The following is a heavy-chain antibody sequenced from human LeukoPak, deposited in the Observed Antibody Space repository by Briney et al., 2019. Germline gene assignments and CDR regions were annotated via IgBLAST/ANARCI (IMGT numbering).Heavy chain of an antibody. D-gene: IGHD5-18*01. J-gene: IGHJ4*02. Sequence: SETLSLTCAVYGGSFSGYYWSWIRQPPGKGLEWIGEINHSGSTNYNPSLKSRVTISVDTSKNQFSLKLSSVTAADTAVYYCARIPYSYLDYWGQGTLVTVSS. V-gene: IGHV4-34*01. CDR2: INHSGST. CDR1: GGSFSGYY. CDR3: ARIPYSYLDY.